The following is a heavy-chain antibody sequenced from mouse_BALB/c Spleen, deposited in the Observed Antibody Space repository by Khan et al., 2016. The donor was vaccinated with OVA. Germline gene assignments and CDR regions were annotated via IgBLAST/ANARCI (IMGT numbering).Heavy chain of an antibody. Sequence: QVQLKESGAELARPGASVKMSCKASGYTFTTYTIHWIKQRPGQGLEWIGFINPNNIYTNYNQKFKDKATLTADKSSTTAYMKLSSLTSDDSAVDYCTRDGAYYRNDGWFAYWGQGTLVTVAA. D-gene: IGHD2-14*01. V-gene: IGHV1-4*01. CDR2: INPNNIYT. J-gene: IGHJ3*01. CDR3: TRDGAYYRNDGWFAY. CDR1: GYTFTTYT.